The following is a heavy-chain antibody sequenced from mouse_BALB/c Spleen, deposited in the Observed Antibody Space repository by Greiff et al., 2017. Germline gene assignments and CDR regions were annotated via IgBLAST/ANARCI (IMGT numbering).Heavy chain of an antibody. CDR3: ASDYYYGSSYVMDY. Sequence: VQLQQSGAELVKPGASVKLSCTASGFNIKDTYMHWVKQRPEQGLEWIGRIDPANGNTKYDPKFQGKATITADTSSNTAYLQLSSLTSEDTAVYYCASDYYYGSSYVMDYWGQGTSVTVSS. CDR1: GFNIKDTY. CDR2: IDPANGNT. D-gene: IGHD1-1*01. V-gene: IGHV14-3*02. J-gene: IGHJ4*01.